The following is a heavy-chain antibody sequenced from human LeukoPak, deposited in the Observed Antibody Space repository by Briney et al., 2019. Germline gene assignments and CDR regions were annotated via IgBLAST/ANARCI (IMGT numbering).Heavy chain of an antibody. CDR3: ARDRDPIIAVAGTLDY. V-gene: IGHV3-30-3*01. CDR1: GFTFRTYA. Sequence: GGSLRLSCAASGFTFRTYAMHWVRQAPGKGLEWVAVISYDGSNKYYADSVKGRFTVSRDNSKNTLYLQMNSLRAEDTAVYYCARDRDPIIAVAGTLDYWGQGTLVTVSS. CDR2: ISYDGSNK. D-gene: IGHD6-19*01. J-gene: IGHJ4*02.